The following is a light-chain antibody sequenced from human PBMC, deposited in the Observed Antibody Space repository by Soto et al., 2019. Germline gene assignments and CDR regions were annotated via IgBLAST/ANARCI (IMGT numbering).Light chain of an antibody. J-gene: IGLJ2*01. CDR1: SSDVGAYNY. Sequence: QSALTQPASVSGSPGQSITISCTGTSSDVGAYNYVSWYQQQPGKAPKLMIFEVSDRPSGVSNRFSGSKSGNTASLTISGLQADDEADYYCSSYTSSNTLVFGGGTKLTVL. CDR2: EVS. CDR3: SSYTSSNTLV. V-gene: IGLV2-14*01.